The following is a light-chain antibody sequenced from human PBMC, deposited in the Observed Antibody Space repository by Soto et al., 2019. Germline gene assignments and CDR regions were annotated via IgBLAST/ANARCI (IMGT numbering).Light chain of an antibody. J-gene: IGKJ2*01. Sequence: DIQMTQSPSSLSASVGDRVTITCRASQSISNYLNWYQQKLGKAPKLLIYAASSLQSGVPSRFSGSGSGTDSTLTISSLQPEDFASYYCQQSYRTPYTFGQGTKLEIK. CDR3: QQSYRTPYT. V-gene: IGKV1-39*01. CDR2: AAS. CDR1: QSISNY.